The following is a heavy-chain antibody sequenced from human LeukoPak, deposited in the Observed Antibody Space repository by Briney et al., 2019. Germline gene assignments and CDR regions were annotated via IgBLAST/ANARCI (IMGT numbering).Heavy chain of an antibody. J-gene: IGHJ6*03. CDR1: GYTFTGYY. Sequence: ASVKVSCKASGYTFTGYYMHWVRQAPGQGLEWMGWINPNSGGTNYAQKFQGRVTMTRDTSISTAYMELSRLRSDDTAVYYCARAPVRWLQLGHYYYMDVWGKGTTVTVSS. V-gene: IGHV1-2*02. CDR2: INPNSGGT. CDR3: ARAPVRWLQLGHYYYMDV. D-gene: IGHD5-24*01.